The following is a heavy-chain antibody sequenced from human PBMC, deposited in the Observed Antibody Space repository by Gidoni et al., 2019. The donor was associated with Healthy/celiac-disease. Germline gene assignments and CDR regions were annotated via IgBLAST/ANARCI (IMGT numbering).Heavy chain of an antibody. CDR1: GGSFSGYY. Sequence: QVQLQQWGAGLLKPSETLSLTCAVYGGSFSGYYWSWIRQPPGKGLEWIGEINHSGSTNYNPSLKSRVTISVDTSKNQFSLKLSSVTAADTAVYYCARGYSSGWYWGYWGQGTLVTVSS. CDR3: ARGYSSGWYWGY. J-gene: IGHJ4*02. CDR2: INHSGST. D-gene: IGHD6-19*01. V-gene: IGHV4-34*01.